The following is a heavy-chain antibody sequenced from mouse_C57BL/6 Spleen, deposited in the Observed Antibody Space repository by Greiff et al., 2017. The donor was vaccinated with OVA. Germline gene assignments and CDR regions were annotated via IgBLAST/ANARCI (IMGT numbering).Heavy chain of an antibody. Sequence: EVKLVESGGDLVKPGGSLKLSCAASGFTFSSYGMSWVRQTPDKRLEWVATISSGGSYTYYPDSVKGRFTISRDNAKNTLYLQMSSLKSEDTAMYYCARQGVLFDYWGQGTTLTVSS. CDR1: GFTFSSYG. V-gene: IGHV5-6*01. J-gene: IGHJ2*01. CDR2: ISSGGSYT. CDR3: ARQGVLFDY.